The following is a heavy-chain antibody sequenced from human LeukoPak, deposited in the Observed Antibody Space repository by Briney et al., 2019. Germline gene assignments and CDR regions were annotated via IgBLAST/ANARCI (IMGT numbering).Heavy chain of an antibody. Sequence: PSETLSLTCTVSGGSISSSSYYWGWIRQPPGKGLEWIGSIYYSGSTYYNPSLKSRVTISVDTSKNQCSLKLSSVTAADTAVYYCASIDFPLNYYYYGMDVWGQGTTVTVSS. CDR3: ASIDFPLNYYYYGMDV. V-gene: IGHV4-39*07. CDR1: GGSISSSSYY. J-gene: IGHJ6*02. CDR2: IYYSGST.